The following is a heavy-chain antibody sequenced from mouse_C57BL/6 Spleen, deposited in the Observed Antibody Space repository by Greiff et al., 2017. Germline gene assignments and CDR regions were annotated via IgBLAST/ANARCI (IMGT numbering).Heavy chain of an antibody. D-gene: IGHD1-1*01. V-gene: IGHV1-61*01. CDR1: GYTFTSYW. J-gene: IGHJ4*01. CDR3: AFYYGSSHYAMDY. CDR2: IYPSDSET. Sequence: VQLQQPGAELVRPGSSVKLSCKASGYTFTSYWMDWVKQRPGQGLEWIGNIYPSDSETHYNQKFKDKATLTVDKSSSTAYMQLSSLTSEDSAVYYCAFYYGSSHYAMDYWGQGTSVTVSS.